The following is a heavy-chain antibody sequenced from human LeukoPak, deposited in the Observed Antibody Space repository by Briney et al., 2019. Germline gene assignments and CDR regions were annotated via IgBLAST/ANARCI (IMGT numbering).Heavy chain of an antibody. CDR3: AREGTPSGSFNYYYYCMDV. V-gene: IGHV3-48*03. CDR1: GLTFSSYE. Sequence: GGSLSFSCAAPGLTFSSYEISGVRQAPGKGLEWVSYIVVIVSTIYYADSVQGRFTISRDNAKNSLYLQMNSLRAEDTAVYYCAREGTPSGSFNYYYYCMDVWGKGTTVTVSS. CDR2: IVVIVSTI. D-gene: IGHD3-10*01. J-gene: IGHJ6*04.